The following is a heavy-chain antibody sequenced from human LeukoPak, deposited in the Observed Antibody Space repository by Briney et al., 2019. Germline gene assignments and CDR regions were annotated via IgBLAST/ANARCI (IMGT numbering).Heavy chain of an antibody. D-gene: IGHD1-7*01. CDR3: AGVGASITGTTLYYYYYLDV. CDR2: INHSGST. V-gene: IGHV4-4*02. Sequence: SGTLSLTCAVSGGSISSSDWWSWVRQPPGKGLEWSGEINHSGSTNYNPSLKSRVTISVDTSKNPFSLKLSSVTAADTAVYYCAGVGASITGTTLYYYYYLDVWGKGTTVTVSS. J-gene: IGHJ6*03. CDR1: GGSISSSDW.